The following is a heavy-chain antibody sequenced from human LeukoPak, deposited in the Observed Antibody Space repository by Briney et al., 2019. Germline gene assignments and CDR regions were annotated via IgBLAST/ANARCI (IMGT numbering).Heavy chain of an antibody. Sequence: SETLFLTCTVSGGSISSYYWSWIRQPAGKGLEMIGHIYTSGSTNYNPSLKSPVTMSVDTSKNQFSLKLNSVTAADTAVYYCARSAHGGNAGVFDYWGQGTLVTVSS. CDR3: ARSAHGGNAGVFDY. J-gene: IGHJ4*02. V-gene: IGHV4-4*07. CDR2: IYTSGST. CDR1: GGSISSYY. D-gene: IGHD4-23*01.